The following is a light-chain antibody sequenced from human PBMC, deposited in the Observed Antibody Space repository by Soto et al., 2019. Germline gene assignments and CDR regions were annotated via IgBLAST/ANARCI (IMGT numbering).Light chain of an antibody. CDR1: SSDVGGYNY. J-gene: IGLJ1*01. V-gene: IGLV2-14*01. Sequence: QSVLTQPASVSGSPGQSITISCTGTSSDVGGYNYVSWYQHHPGKAPKLMIYGVTNRPSGVSNRFSGSKSGNTASLTISGLQAEDEADYYCSSYTSSTTRVFGTGTSSPS. CDR3: SSYTSSTTRV. CDR2: GVT.